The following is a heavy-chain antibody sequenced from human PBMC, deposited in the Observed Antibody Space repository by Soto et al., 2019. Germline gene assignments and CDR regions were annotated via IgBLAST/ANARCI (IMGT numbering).Heavy chain of an antibody. D-gene: IGHD6-19*01. CDR1: GGSISSSSYY. CDR3: ARDGRAVAGTSKAYYYYGMDV. Sequence: SETLSLTCTVSGGSISSSSYYWGWIRQPPGKGLEWIGSIYYSGSTYYNPSLKSRVTISVDTSKNQFSLKLSSVTAADTAVYYCARDGRAVAGTSKAYYYYGMDVWGQGTTVTVCS. V-gene: IGHV4-39*02. CDR2: IYYSGST. J-gene: IGHJ6*02.